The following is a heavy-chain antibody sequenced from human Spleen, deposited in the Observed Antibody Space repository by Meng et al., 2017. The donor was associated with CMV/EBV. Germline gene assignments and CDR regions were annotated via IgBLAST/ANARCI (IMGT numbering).Heavy chain of an antibody. J-gene: IGHJ4*02. Sequence: ASVKVSCKASGYTFTSHGISWVRQAPGQGLEWMGWISGFNGKTNYAQKFQGRVTVTTDTPTSTAYMELRSLRSDDTAVYYCARTLGSESGSFPRDYWGQGTLVTVSS. CDR2: ISGFNGKT. CDR1: GYTFTSHG. D-gene: IGHD1-26*01. CDR3: ARTLGSESGSFPRDY. V-gene: IGHV1-18*01.